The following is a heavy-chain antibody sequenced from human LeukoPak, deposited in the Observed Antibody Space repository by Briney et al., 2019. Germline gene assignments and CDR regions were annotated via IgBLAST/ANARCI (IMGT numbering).Heavy chain of an antibody. CDR2: IYYSGST. V-gene: IGHV4-59*01. J-gene: IGHJ4*02. CDR1: GGSISSYY. Sequence: SETLSLTCTVSGGSISSYYWSWIRQPPGKGLEWIGYIYYSGSTNYNPSLKSRVTISVDTSKNQFSLKLSSVTAADTAVYYCARTPPNYGSGSYSGYYFDYWGQGTLVTVSS. D-gene: IGHD3-10*01. CDR3: ARTPPNYGSGSYSGYYFDY.